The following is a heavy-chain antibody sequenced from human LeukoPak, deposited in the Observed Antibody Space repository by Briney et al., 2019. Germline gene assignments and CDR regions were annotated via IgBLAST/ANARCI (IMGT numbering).Heavy chain of an antibody. Sequence: RGSLRLSCAASGFTFSSYGMHWVRQPPGKGLEWVAVIVYDGSNSYYVDSVKGRFTISRDNSKNTLYLQMNSLRAEDTAVYYCAKGLGYNGDYSRAFDIWGQGTMVTVSS. D-gene: IGHD1-26*01. CDR1: GFTFSSYG. V-gene: IGHV3-30*18. J-gene: IGHJ3*02. CDR2: IVYDGSNS. CDR3: AKGLGYNGDYSRAFDI.